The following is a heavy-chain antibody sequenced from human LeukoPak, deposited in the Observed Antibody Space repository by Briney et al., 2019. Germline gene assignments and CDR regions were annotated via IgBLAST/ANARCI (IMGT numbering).Heavy chain of an antibody. D-gene: IGHD3-10*01. J-gene: IGHJ4*02. CDR2: INPNSGGT. CDR3: ARDLRRWFGELYGY. V-gene: IGHV1-2*02. Sequence: LGASVKVSCKASGYTFTGYYMHWVRQAPGQGLEWMGWINPNSGGTNYAQKFQGRVTMTRDTSISTAYMELSRLRSDDTAVYYCARDLRRWFGELYGYWGQGTLVTVSS. CDR1: GYTFTGYY.